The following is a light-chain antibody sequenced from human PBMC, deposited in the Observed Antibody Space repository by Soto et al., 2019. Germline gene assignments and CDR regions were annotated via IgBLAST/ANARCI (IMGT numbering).Light chain of an antibody. V-gene: IGLV2-14*01. CDR3: SSYTSSSTLGV. Sequence: QSALTQPASVSGSPGQSITIFCTGTSSDVGGYNYVSWYQQHPGKAPKLMIYDVSNRPSGVSNRFSGSQSGNTASLTISGLQAEDEADYYCSSYTSSSTLGVFGGGTKLTVL. CDR2: DVS. J-gene: IGLJ3*02. CDR1: SSDVGGYNY.